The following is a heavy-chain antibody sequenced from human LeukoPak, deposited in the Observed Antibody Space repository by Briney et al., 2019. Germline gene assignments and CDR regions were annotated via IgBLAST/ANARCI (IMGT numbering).Heavy chain of an antibody. CDR1: GFTFSSYS. V-gene: IGHV3-23*01. J-gene: IGHJ5*02. CDR2: ISGSGGST. Sequence: PGGSLRLSCAASGFTFSSYSMNWVRQAPGKGLEWVSAISGSGGSTYYADSVKGRFTISRDNSKNTLYLQMNSLRAEDTAVYYCAGERTGGAFWSGSIWGYWFDPWGQGTLVTVSS. CDR3: AGERTGGAFWSGSIWGYWFDP. D-gene: IGHD3-3*01.